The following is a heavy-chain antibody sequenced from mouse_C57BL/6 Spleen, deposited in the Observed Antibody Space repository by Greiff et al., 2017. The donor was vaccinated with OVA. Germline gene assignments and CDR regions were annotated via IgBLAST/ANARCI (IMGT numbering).Heavy chain of an antibody. CDR3: ARHDYGSSVAY. Sequence: QVQLKESGAELVKPGASVKLSCKASGYTFTEYTIHWVKQRSGQGLEWIGWFYPGSGSIKYNEKFKNKATLTADKSSSTVYMELSSLTSADSAVYVCARHDYGSSVAYWGQGTLVTVSA. D-gene: IGHD1-1*01. CDR2: FYPGSGSI. CDR1: GYTFTEYT. J-gene: IGHJ3*01. V-gene: IGHV1-62-2*01.